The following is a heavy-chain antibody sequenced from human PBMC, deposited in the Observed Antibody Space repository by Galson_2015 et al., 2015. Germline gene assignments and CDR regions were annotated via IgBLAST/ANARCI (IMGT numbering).Heavy chain of an antibody. J-gene: IGHJ4*02. V-gene: IGHV3-74*01. CDR3: ARDPLWDRTVGFDY. CDR2: INSDGTDK. Sequence: SLRLSCAASGFTFSIYAMSWFRQAPGKGLVWVSRINSDGTDKTYADSVKGRFTISRDNAKNTLYLQMNSLRAEDTAVYYCARDPLWDRTVGFDYWGQGTLVTVSS. D-gene: IGHD3-16*01. CDR1: GFTFSIYA.